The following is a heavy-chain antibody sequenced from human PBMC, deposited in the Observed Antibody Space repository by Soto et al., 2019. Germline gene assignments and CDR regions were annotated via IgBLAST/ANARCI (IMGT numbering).Heavy chain of an antibody. D-gene: IGHD2-2*01. CDR1: GFTFSSYA. CDR3: AKGLGYCSSSSCYDYYYGMDV. V-gene: IGHV3-23*01. J-gene: IGHJ6*02. Sequence: PGGSLRLSCAASGFTFSSYAMSWVRQAPGKGLEWVSAISGSGGSTYYADSVKGRFTISRDNSTNTLYLQMNSLRAEDTAVYYCAKGLGYCSSSSCYDYYYGMDVWGQGTTVTVSS. CDR2: ISGSGGST.